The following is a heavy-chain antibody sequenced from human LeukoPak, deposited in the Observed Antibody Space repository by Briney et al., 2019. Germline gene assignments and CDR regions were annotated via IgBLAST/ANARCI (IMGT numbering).Heavy chain of an antibody. Sequence: PGGSLRLSCAASGLTFSSYWMNWVRQAPGKGLEWVANIKQDGSDKYYVDSVKGRFTISRDNAKNSLYLQMNSLRAEDTAVYYCAREASDYYDSSGGFDYWGQGTLVTVSS. CDR3: AREASDYYDSSGGFDY. D-gene: IGHD3-22*01. CDR1: GLTFSSYW. CDR2: IKQDGSDK. V-gene: IGHV3-7*01. J-gene: IGHJ4*02.